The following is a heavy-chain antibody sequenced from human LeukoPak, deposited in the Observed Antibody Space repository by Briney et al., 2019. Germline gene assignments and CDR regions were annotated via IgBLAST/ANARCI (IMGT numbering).Heavy chain of an antibody. J-gene: IGHJ5*02. Sequence: PSETLSLTCAVSGGSIGSGYYWGWIRQPPGKGLEWIGNIYPSGTTYYNPSLKTRVTISVDTSKNQFSLKLSSVTAADMAVYFCARAYSSSWYFNWFDPWGQGTLVTVSS. CDR3: ARAYSSSWYFNWFDP. CDR2: IYPSGTT. D-gene: IGHD6-13*01. CDR1: GGSIGSGYY. V-gene: IGHV4-38-2*01.